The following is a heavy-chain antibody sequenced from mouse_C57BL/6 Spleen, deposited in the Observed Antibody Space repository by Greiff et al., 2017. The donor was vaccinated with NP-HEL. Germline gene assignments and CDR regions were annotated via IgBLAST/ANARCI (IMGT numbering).Heavy chain of an antibody. CDR2: IDPSDSYT. CDR1: GYTFTSYW. V-gene: IGHV1-69*01. Sequence: VQLQQPGAELVMPGASVKLSCKASGYTFTSYWMHWVKQRPGQGLEWIGEIDPSDSYTNYNQKFKGKSTLTVDKSSSTAYMQLSSLTSEDSAVYDCARRYYGSSYYAMDYWGQGTSVTVSS. J-gene: IGHJ4*01. CDR3: ARRYYGSSYYAMDY. D-gene: IGHD1-1*01.